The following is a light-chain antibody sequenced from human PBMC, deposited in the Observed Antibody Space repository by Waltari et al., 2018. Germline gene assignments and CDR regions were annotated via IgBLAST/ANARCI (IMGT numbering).Light chain of an antibody. J-gene: IGKJ2*01. V-gene: IGKV2-30*02. CDR3: MQGSHWPYT. CDR2: KVS. Sequence: DFVLTQSPLSLPVTLGQPASIPCSPSQSLVLVDGNTYLNWFQQRPGQCPRGIIYKVSDRDSGVPDRFSGTGSGTDFTLKISRVEAEDVGIYYCMQGSHWPYTFGQGTKLEI. CDR1: QSLVLVDGNTY.